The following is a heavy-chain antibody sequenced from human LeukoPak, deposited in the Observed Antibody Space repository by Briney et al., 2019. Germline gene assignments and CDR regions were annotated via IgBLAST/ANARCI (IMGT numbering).Heavy chain of an antibody. CDR3: ARRTEADDFWSGYDAFDI. V-gene: IGHV3-30-3*01. CDR1: GFTFSSYA. D-gene: IGHD3-3*01. CDR2: ISYDGSNK. J-gene: IGHJ3*02. Sequence: QPGGSLRLSCAASGFTFSSYAMHWVRQAPGEGLEWVAVISYDGSNKYYADSVKGRFTISRDNSKNTLYLQMNSLRAEDTAVYYCARRTEADDFWSGYDAFDIWGQGTMVTVSS.